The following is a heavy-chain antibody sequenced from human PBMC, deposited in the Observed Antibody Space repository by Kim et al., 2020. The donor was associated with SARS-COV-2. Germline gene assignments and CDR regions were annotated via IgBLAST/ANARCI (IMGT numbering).Heavy chain of an antibody. CDR1: GGSISSSSYY. Sequence: SETLSLTCTVSGGSISSSSYYWGWIRQPPGKGLEWIGSIYYSGSTYYNPSLKSRVTISVDTSKNQFSLKLSSVTAADTAVYYCARNSWPSYYLWGQGTLVTVSS. CDR2: IYYSGST. CDR3: ARNSWPSYYL. D-gene: IGHD2-21*01. J-gene: IGHJ5*02. V-gene: IGHV4-39*01.